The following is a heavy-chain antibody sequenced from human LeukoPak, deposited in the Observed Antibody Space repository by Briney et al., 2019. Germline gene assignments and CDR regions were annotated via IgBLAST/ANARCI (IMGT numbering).Heavy chain of an antibody. J-gene: IGHJ4*02. CDR1: GGSISSYY. CDR3: ARDQGYYSSGYYYYFDY. CDR2: IYTSGST. D-gene: IGHD3-22*01. V-gene: IGHV4-4*07. Sequence: PSETLSLTCTVSGGSISSYYWSWIRQPAGKGLEWIGRIYTSGSTNYNPSLKSRVTMSVDTSKNQFSLKLSSVTAADTAVYYCARDQGYYSSGYYYYFDYWGQGTLVTVSS.